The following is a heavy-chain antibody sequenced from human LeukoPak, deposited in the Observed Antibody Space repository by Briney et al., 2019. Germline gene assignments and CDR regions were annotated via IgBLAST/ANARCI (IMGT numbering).Heavy chain of an antibody. D-gene: IGHD6-13*01. CDR3: AKDSPGWEQQLIPVDY. J-gene: IGHJ4*02. Sequence: GGPLRLSCAASGFTFSSYSMSWVRQAPGKGLEWVSAISGSGGSTYYADSVKGRFTISRDNSKNTVYLQMNSLRAEDTAVYYCAKDSPGWEQQLIPVDYWGQGTLVTVSS. CDR2: ISGSGGST. V-gene: IGHV3-23*01. CDR1: GFTFSSYS.